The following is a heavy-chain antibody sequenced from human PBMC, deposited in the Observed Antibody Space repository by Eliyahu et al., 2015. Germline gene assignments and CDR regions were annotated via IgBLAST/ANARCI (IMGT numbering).Heavy chain of an antibody. CDR1: GYTFTSYA. V-gene: IGHV1-3*01. J-gene: IGHJ6*02. Sequence: QVHLVQSGAEVKKPGASVKVSCTASGYTFTSYATHWVRQAPGQSLEWMGWINGGNANTRYSQKFQGRVIIARDTSASTAYMEMSSLRSEDTAVYYCARDLLRGYSGYDAYYFGMDVWGQGTTVTVSS. CDR3: ARDLLRGYSGYDAYYFGMDV. D-gene: IGHD5-12*01. CDR2: INGGNANT.